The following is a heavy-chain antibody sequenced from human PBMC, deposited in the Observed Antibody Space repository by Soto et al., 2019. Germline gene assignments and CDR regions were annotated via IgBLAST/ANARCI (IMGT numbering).Heavy chain of an antibody. D-gene: IGHD3-22*01. CDR1: GGSISSGAYY. V-gene: IGHV4-31*03. CDR3: ARSDSSGKTRYDFDQ. Sequence: SETLSLTCTVSGGSISSGAYYWSWIRQHPGKGLEWIGYIYSTESTNYNPSLKSRVTISVDMSASQFSLKLSSVTVADTAVYYCARSDSSGKTRYDFDQWGQATLVTVSS. CDR2: IYSTEST. J-gene: IGHJ4*02.